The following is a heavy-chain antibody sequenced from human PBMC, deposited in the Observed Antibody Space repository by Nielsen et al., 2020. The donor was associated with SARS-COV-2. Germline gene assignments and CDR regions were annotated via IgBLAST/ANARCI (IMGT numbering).Heavy chain of an antibody. CDR1: GFTFSDYY. Sequence: GGSLRLSCAASGFTFSDYYMSWIRQAPGKGLEWVSYISSSSSYTNYADSVKGRFTISRDNAKNSLYLQMNSLRAEDTAVYYCAKDGLGITMIVVVNDYWGQGTLVTVSS. J-gene: IGHJ4*02. CDR3: AKDGLGITMIVVVNDY. CDR2: ISSSSSYT. D-gene: IGHD3-22*01. V-gene: IGHV3-11*05.